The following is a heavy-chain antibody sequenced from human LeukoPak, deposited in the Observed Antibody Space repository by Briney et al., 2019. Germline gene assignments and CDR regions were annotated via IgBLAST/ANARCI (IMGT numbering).Heavy chain of an antibody. CDR3: AKDQITMVRGVITEPIYYFDY. V-gene: IGHV3-7*03. CDR1: GGSISSYY. CDR2: IKQDGSEK. D-gene: IGHD3-10*01. J-gene: IGHJ4*02. Sequence: ETLSLTCTVSGGSISSYYWSWVRQAPGKRLEWVANIKQDGSEKYYVDSVKGRFTISRDNAENSLYLQMNSLRAEDTAVYYCAKDQITMVRGVITEPIYYFDYWGQGTLVTVSS.